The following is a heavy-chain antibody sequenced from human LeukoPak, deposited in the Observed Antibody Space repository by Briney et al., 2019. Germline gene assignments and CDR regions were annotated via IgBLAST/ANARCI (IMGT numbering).Heavy chain of an antibody. V-gene: IGHV4-39*01. J-gene: IGHJ4*02. D-gene: IGHD2-8*01. CDR3: ARQLYITSDVGY. CDR1: GGSISSSSYY. Sequence: PSETLSLTCTVSGGSISSSSYYWGWIRQPPGKGLEWIGSIYYSGSTYYNPSLKSRVTISADTSKNQFSLKLSSVTAADTAVYYCARQLYITSDVGYWGQGTLVIVSS. CDR2: IYYSGST.